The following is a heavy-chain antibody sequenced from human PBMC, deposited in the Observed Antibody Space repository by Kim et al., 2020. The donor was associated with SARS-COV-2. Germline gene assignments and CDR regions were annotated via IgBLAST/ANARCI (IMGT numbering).Heavy chain of an antibody. V-gene: IGHV4-34*01. CDR1: GGSFSGYY. CDR2: INHSGST. J-gene: IGHJ6*02. D-gene: IGHD6-19*01. Sequence: SETLSLTCAVYGGSFSGYYWSWIRQPPGKGLEWIGEINHSGSTNYNPSLKSRVTISVDTSENQFSLKLSSVTAADTAVYYCARRQWPYYYYGMDVWGQGTTVTVSS. CDR3: ARRQWPYYYYGMDV.